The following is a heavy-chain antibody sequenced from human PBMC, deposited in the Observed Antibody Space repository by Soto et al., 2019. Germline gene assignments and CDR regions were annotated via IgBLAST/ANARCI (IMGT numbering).Heavy chain of an antibody. Sequence: QVQLQQWGAGLLKPSETLSLNCAVNGGSLSGYYWSWIRQPPGKGLEWIGEIKDGGYTNYSPSLTSRATISSDRSNNPFSLRLNSVTAADTGVYYCARGQEGVVATHWDQGALVTVSS. J-gene: IGHJ4*02. CDR3: ARGQEGVVATH. D-gene: IGHD5-12*01. CDR2: IKDGGYT. V-gene: IGHV4-34*01. CDR1: GGSLSGYY.